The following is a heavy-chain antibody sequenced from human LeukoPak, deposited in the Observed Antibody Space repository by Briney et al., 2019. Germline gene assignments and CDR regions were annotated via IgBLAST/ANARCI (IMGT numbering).Heavy chain of an antibody. CDR3: ARLTSSTSRD. Sequence: ASVKVSCKASGYTFTNYDINWVRQATGQGLEWMGWMNPNSGNTGYAQKFQGRVTMTRDTSISTAYMELSRLRSDDTAVYYCARLTSSTSRDWGQGTLVTVSS. V-gene: IGHV1-8*02. CDR1: GYTFTNYD. J-gene: IGHJ4*02. CDR2: MNPNSGNT. D-gene: IGHD2-2*01.